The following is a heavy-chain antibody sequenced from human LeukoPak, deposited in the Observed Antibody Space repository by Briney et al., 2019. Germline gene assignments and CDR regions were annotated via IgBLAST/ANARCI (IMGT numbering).Heavy chain of an antibody. CDR2: ISSTSNAK. Sequence: GGSLCPSPAASGFSFSTYSMNWARQAPGKGLEWVSYISSTSNAKYYADSVKGRFTISRDNAENSLYLQMDSLRAEDTAVYYCVRGTWQVDCLRQGTKVTVSS. D-gene: IGHD3/OR15-3a*01. CDR1: GFSFSTYS. J-gene: IGHJ4*02. CDR3: VRGTWQVDC. V-gene: IGHV3-48*01.